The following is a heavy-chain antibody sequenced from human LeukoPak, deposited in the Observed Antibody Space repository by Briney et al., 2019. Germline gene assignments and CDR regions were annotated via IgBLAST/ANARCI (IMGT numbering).Heavy chain of an antibody. CDR3: ARLVWLHYFDY. CDR1: GGSFSGYY. D-gene: IGHD2-8*01. Sequence: SETLSLTCAVYGGSFSGYYWSWIRQPPGKGLEWIGSIYYSGSTYYNPSLKSRVTISVDTSKNQFSLKLSSVTAADTAVYYCARLVWLHYFDYWGQGTLVTVSS. CDR2: IYYSGST. J-gene: IGHJ4*02. V-gene: IGHV4-34*01.